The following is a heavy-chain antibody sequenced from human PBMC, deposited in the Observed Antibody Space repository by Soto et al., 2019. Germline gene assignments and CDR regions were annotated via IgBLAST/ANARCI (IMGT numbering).Heavy chain of an antibody. J-gene: IGHJ2*01. CDR1: GYTFTSYG. V-gene: IGHV1-18*01. CDR2: ISAYNGNT. CDR3: ARVGRRRYCSGGSCSTYPQYWDFDL. D-gene: IGHD2-15*01. Sequence: ASVKVSSKASGYTFTSYGISWVRQDPGQGLEWMGWISAYNGNTNYAQKLQGRVTMTTDTSTSTAYVELRSLRSDDTAVYYCARVGRRRYCSGGSCSTYPQYWDFDLWGRGTLVTVSS.